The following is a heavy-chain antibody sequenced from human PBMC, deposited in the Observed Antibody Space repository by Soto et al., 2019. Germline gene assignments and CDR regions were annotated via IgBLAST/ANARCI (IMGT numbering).Heavy chain of an antibody. J-gene: IGHJ3*02. CDR3: ARVERGTATTVVDAFDI. Sequence: QVQLQQWGAGLLKPSETLSLTCAVYGGSVSGANYYWSWIRQPPGKGLEWIGEMSHSGGTHFNPSLKSRATKSVDTSTNQCSLKMSAVTAADTALYYCARVERGTATTVVDAFDIWGPGKMVTVSS. CDR2: MSHSGGT. D-gene: IGHD1-1*01. CDR1: GGSVSGANYY. V-gene: IGHV4-34*01.